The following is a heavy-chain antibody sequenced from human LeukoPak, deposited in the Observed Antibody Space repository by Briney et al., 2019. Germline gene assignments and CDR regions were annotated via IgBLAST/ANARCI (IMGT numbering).Heavy chain of an antibody. D-gene: IGHD3-16*02. CDR3: ARAITFGGVIVITIDAFDI. Sequence: SETLSLTCTVSGDSISSGDYYWSWIRQPAGKGLEWIGRISSSGSTNYNPSLKSRVTISVDTSKNQFSLKLSSVTAADTAVYYCARAITFGGVIVITIDAFDIWGQGTMVTVSS. CDR1: GDSISSGDYY. V-gene: IGHV4-61*02. J-gene: IGHJ3*02. CDR2: ISSSGST.